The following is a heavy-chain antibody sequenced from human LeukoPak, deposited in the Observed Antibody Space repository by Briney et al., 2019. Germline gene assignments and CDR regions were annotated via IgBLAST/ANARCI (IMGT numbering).Heavy chain of an antibody. CDR3: ARDPGIAVAGPFYFDY. CDR1: GFTFSSYS. Sequence: GGSLRLSCAASGFTFSSYSMNWVRQAPGKGLEWVSYISSSSSTIYYADSVKGRFTISRDNAKNSLYLQMNSLRAEDTAVYYCARDPGIAVAGPFYFDYWSQGTLVTVSS. CDR2: ISSSSSTI. J-gene: IGHJ4*02. V-gene: IGHV3-48*01. D-gene: IGHD6-19*01.